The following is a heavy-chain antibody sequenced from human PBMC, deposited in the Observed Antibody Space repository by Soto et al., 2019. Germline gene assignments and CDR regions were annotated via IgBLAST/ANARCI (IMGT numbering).Heavy chain of an antibody. D-gene: IGHD1-1*01. CDR2: ISSSGADT. CDR3: AKKMSTHPNGDFDI. V-gene: IGHV3-23*01. CDR1: GFTFSTDT. J-gene: IGHJ3*02. Sequence: GGSLRLSCAAYGFTFSTDTMRWVGQAPGKGLEWVSTISSSGADTYYADSVKGRFTISRDNSKNTLYLQMNSLRAEDTAIYYCAKKMSTHPNGDFDIWGQGTMVTVSS.